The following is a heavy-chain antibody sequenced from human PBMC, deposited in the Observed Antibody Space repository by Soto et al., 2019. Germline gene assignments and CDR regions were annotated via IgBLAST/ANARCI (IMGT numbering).Heavy chain of an antibody. D-gene: IGHD3-9*01. V-gene: IGHV3-74*01. Sequence: HPGGSLRLSCAASGFTFSSYWMHWVRQAPGKGLVWVSRINSDGSSTSYADSVKGRFTISRDNAKNTLYLQMNSLRAEDTAVYYCARDPGLVQGPYYYYGMDVWGQGTTVTVSS. CDR1: GFTFSSYW. J-gene: IGHJ6*02. CDR2: INSDGSST. CDR3: ARDPGLVQGPYYYYGMDV.